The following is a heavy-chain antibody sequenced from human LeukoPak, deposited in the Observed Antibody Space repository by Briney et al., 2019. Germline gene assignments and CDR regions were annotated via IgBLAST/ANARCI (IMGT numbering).Heavy chain of an antibody. V-gene: IGHV3-64D*09. Sequence: GGSLRLSCSASGFTFSSYAMHWVRQAPGKGLEYVSAISSNGGSTYYADLVKGRFTISRDNSKNTLYLQMSSLRVEDTAVYYCVRDPRNCGGDCYSGGYFDYWGQGTLVTVSS. CDR2: ISSNGGST. CDR1: GFTFSSYA. D-gene: IGHD2-21*02. CDR3: VRDPRNCGGDCYSGGYFDY. J-gene: IGHJ4*02.